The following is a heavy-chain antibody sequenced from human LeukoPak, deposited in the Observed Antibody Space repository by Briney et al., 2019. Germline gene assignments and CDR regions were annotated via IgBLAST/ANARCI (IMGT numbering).Heavy chain of an antibody. CDR3: ARHVWSYGHYYYYYMDV. CDR2: SDPGDSDA. CDR1: GYSFTSYW. V-gene: IGHV5-51*01. J-gene: IGHJ6*03. D-gene: IGHD5-18*01. Sequence: GESLKISCKGSGYSFTSYWIRCVRQKPREGLVGMGFSDPGDSDARYRPSFQGQVTIPAAKSISHAYMQWSSLKASANAKYYSARHVWSYGHYYYYYMDVWGKGTTVTVSS.